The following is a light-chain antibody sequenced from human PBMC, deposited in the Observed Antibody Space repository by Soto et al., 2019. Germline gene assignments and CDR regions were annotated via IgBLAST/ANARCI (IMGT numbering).Light chain of an antibody. CDR1: QSVTSN. V-gene: IGKV3-20*01. CDR2: AAS. Sequence: EIVLTQSPDTLAVSPGEVATLSCWASQSVTSNLAWYQQKRGQAPRLLIYAASTRATGVPARFSGSGSGTDIILTISRLEPEDVAVYYCHQYGSSRITCGQGTRLEIK. J-gene: IGKJ5*01. CDR3: HQYGSSRIT.